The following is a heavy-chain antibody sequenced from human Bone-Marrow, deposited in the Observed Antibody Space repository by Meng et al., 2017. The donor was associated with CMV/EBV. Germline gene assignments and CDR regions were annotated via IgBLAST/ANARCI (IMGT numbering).Heavy chain of an antibody. CDR1: GGSINTDHYC. CDR3: ARDLAAAGIHWFYP. V-gene: IGHV4-39*02. Sequence: SETLSLTCTVSGGSINTDHYCWGWIRQPPGKGLEWIGNFCYSGTTSYNPSLNSRVSMSVDTSKSRFSLTLRSVTAADTAVYYCARDLAAAGIHWFYPWGQGTLVTSPQ. D-gene: IGHD6-13*01. CDR2: FCYSGTT. J-gene: IGHJ5*02.